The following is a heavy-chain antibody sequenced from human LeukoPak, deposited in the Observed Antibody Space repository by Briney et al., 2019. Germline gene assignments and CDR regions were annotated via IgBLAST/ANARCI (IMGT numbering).Heavy chain of an antibody. CDR3: ARDLEYGAGSYGDY. CDR1: AYTFTSYA. Sequence: ASVKVSCKASAYTFTSYAISLVRQAPGQGLEWMGWISAYNGNTNYAQKLQGRVTMTTDTSTSTAYMELRSLRSDDTAVYYCARDLEYGAGSYGDYWGQGTLVTVSS. CDR2: ISAYNGNT. V-gene: IGHV1-18*01. J-gene: IGHJ4*02. D-gene: IGHD3-10*01.